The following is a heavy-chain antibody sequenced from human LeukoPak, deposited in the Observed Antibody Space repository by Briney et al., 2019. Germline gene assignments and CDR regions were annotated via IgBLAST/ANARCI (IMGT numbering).Heavy chain of an antibody. CDR2: LNPSGGSP. CDR1: GYTFTSYY. V-gene: IGHV1-46*01. Sequence: GASVKVSCKASGYTFTSYYMHWVRQAPGQGLEWMGILNPSGGSPSYAQKFQGRVTMTRDTSTSRVYMELSSLRSEDTAVYYCARGAMGYYDSSGYSPFDYWGQGTLVTVSS. CDR3: ARGAMGYYDSSGYSPFDY. J-gene: IGHJ4*02. D-gene: IGHD3-22*01.